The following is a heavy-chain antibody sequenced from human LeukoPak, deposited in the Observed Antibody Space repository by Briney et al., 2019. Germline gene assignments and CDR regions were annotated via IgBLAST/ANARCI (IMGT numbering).Heavy chain of an antibody. CDR3: ARDRNGDGFAYFDY. CDR2: INPNSGVT. CDR1: VYTFTDYL. Sequence: GASVKVSCKASVYTFTDYLMHWVRQAPGQGLEWMGWINPNSGVTSSAQKFQGRVTMTRDTSISTAYMELSTLRSDDTAVYYCARDRNGDGFAYFDYWGQGTLVTVSS. J-gene: IGHJ4*02. V-gene: IGHV1-2*02. D-gene: IGHD5-24*01.